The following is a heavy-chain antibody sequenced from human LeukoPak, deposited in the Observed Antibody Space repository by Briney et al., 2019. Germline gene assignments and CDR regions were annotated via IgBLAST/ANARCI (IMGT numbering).Heavy chain of an antibody. CDR1: GFTFSGYA. J-gene: IGHJ1*01. CDR3: AKDPYCSSTSCYTNVAEYFQH. CDR2: ISGSGGST. Sequence: PGGSLRLSCAASGFTFSGYAMSWVRQAPGEGLEWVSAISGSGGSTYYADSVKGRFTISRDNSKNTLYLQMNSLRAEDTAVYYCAKDPYCSSTSCYTNVAEYFQHWGQGTLVTVSS. V-gene: IGHV3-23*01. D-gene: IGHD2-2*02.